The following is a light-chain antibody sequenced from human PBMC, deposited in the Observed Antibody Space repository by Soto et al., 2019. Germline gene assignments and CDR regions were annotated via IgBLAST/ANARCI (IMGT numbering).Light chain of an antibody. Sequence: QSVLTQPTSLSASPGASARFTCTLHSGINVGTYRIYWYQQKPGSRPRYLLRYKSDSDNHQGSGVPSRFSGSKDASTNAGLLLISGLLSEDEADYYCAIWYSSTWVFGGGTKVTVL. CDR3: AIWYSSTWV. V-gene: IGLV5-39*01. CDR1: SGINVGTYR. CDR2: YKSDSDN. J-gene: IGLJ3*02.